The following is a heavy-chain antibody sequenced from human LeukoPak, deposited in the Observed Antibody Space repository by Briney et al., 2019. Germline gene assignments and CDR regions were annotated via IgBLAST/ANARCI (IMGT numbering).Heavy chain of an antibody. J-gene: IGHJ6*03. CDR3: ASGPGIAAAGQVYYYYYYMDV. Sequence: GSSVKVSCKAPGGTFSSYTISWVRQAPGQGLEWMGRIIPILGIANYAQKFQGRVTITADKSTSTAYMELSSLRSEDTAVYYCASGPGIAAAGQVYYYYYYMDVWGKGTTVTVSS. V-gene: IGHV1-69*02. D-gene: IGHD6-13*01. CDR2: IIPILGIA. CDR1: GGTFSSYT.